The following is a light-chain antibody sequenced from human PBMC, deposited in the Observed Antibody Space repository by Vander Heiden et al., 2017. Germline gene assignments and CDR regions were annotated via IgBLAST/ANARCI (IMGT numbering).Light chain of an antibody. Sequence: QSVLTQPASVSGSPGQSRTISCIGTRSDVGAYDYVSWYQQYPGNAPKLVIYDVTTRPSGVSNRFSGSKSGNTASLTISGLQTEDEADYYCSSSSTSRTSLVFGGGTKLTVL. V-gene: IGLV2-14*01. CDR2: DVT. CDR3: SSSSTSRTSLV. CDR1: RSDVGAYDY. J-gene: IGLJ3*02.